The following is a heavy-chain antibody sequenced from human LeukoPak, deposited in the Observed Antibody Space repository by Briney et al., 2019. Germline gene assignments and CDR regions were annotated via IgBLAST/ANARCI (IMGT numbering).Heavy chain of an antibody. V-gene: IGHV1-2*02. J-gene: IGHJ5*02. D-gene: IGHD2-2*01. Sequence: ASEKVSCKASGYTFTGYYMHWVRQAPGQGLEWMGWINPNSGGTNYAQKFQGRVTMTRDTSISTAYMELSRLRSDDTAVYYCAKGISRYCSSTSCYRGRNNWFDPWGQGTLVTVSS. CDR3: AKGISRYCSSTSCYRGRNNWFDP. CDR1: GYTFTGYY. CDR2: INPNSGGT.